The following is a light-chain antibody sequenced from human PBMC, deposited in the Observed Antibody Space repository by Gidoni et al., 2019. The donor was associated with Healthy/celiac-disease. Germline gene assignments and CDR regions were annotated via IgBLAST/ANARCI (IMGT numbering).Light chain of an antibody. CDR3: CSYAGSYTFPYV. CDR2: DVS. CDR1: SSDVGGYNY. Sequence: QSALTQPRSVSGSPGQSVTISCTGTSSDVGGYNYVSWYQQHPGKAPKLMIYDVSNRPSAVPARFSGSKSGNTASLTISGLQAEDEADYYCCSYAGSYTFPYVFGTGTKVTVL. V-gene: IGLV2-11*01. J-gene: IGLJ1*01.